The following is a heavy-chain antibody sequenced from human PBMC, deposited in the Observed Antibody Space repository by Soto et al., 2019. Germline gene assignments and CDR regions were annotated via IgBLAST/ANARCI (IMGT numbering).Heavy chain of an antibody. V-gene: IGHV4-59*01. D-gene: IGHD6-13*01. Sequence: PSETLSLTCTVSGGSISNYYLSWIRQPPGKGLEWIGYIYYSGNTNYNPSLKSRVTISIDTSRNQFSLKLSSVTAADTAVYYCARGPRALYSSSYFVGSWFDPWGQGTLVNVSS. CDR3: ARGPRALYSSSYFVGSWFDP. CDR1: GGSISNYY. CDR2: IYYSGNT. J-gene: IGHJ5*02.